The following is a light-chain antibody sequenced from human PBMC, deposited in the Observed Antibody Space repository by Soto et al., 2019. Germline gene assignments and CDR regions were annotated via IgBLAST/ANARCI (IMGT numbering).Light chain of an antibody. CDR3: QQYGSSGT. V-gene: IGKV3-20*01. J-gene: IGKJ1*01. Sequence: VMTQSPATLAVSPGDRATLSWRASQSVSNNYLAWYQQKPGQAPRLLIYGASNRATGIPDRFSGSGSGTDFTLTISRLEPEDFAVYYCQQYGSSGTFGHGTKVDIK. CDR1: QSVSNNY. CDR2: GAS.